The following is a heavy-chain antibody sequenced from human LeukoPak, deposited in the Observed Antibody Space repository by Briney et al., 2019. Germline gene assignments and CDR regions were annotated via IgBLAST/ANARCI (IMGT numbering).Heavy chain of an antibody. CDR3: AGSSYSSSSSV. D-gene: IGHD6-6*01. J-gene: IGHJ3*01. CDR1: GFTFSGFW. Sequence: GGSLRLSCAVSGFTFSGFWMSWSRQAPGKGLEWVASINSDGSEGYYADVVKGRFTISRDNAKNSLYLQINSLRAEDTAVYYCAGSSYSSSSSVWGQGTMVTVSS. V-gene: IGHV3-7*03. CDR2: INSDGSEG.